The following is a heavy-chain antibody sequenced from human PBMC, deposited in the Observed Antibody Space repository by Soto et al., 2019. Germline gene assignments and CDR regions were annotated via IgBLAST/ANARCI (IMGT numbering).Heavy chain of an antibody. Sequence: QVHLVQSGAEVKRAGASVTVSCKASGYTFSDYYIHWVRQAPGQGLQWMGCINPKSGDRRYAQMFRGWVFMTRDTYISTAYMEVGGLKSDDTAVYFCARGAEVGIELAAFDQWGQGTLVTVSA. D-gene: IGHD2-8*02. CDR1: GYTFSDYY. J-gene: IGHJ4*02. CDR3: ARGAEVGIELAAFDQ. V-gene: IGHV1-2*04. CDR2: INPKSGDR.